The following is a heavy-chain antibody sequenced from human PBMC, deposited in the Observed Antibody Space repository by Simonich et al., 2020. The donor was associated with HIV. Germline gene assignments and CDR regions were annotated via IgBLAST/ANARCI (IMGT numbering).Heavy chain of an antibody. V-gene: IGHV4-34*01. CDR2: INHSGST. CDR3: ARLTASGLGEYFQH. J-gene: IGHJ1*01. D-gene: IGHD1-26*01. Sequence: QVQLQQWGAGLLKPSETLSLTCAVYGGSFSGYYWSWNRQPPGKGLEWIGEINHSGSTNYNPSLKSRVTISVDTSKNQFSLKLSSVTAADTAVYYCARLTASGLGEYFQHWGQGTLVTVSS. CDR1: GGSFSGYY.